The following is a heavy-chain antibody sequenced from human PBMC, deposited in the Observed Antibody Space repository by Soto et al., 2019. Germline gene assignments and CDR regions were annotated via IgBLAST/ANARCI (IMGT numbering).Heavy chain of an antibody. J-gene: IGHJ4*02. CDR3: AREYSYGFQTVDY. V-gene: IGHV1-69*13. D-gene: IGHD5-18*01. CDR2: VIPIFGTA. Sequence: SVKVSCKASGGTFSSYAISWVRQAPGQGLEWMGGVIPIFGTANYAQKFQGRVTITADESTSTAYMELSSLRSEDTAVYYCAREYSYGFQTVDYWGQGTLVTVSS. CDR1: GGTFSSYA.